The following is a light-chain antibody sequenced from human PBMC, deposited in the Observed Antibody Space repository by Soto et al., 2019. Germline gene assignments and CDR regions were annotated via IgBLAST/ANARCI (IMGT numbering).Light chain of an antibody. CDR1: QTISSW. CDR2: KAS. J-gene: IGKJ1*01. Sequence: DIQMTQSPSTLSGPAADRVTNNCGASQTISSWLAWYQQKPGKAPKLLIYKASTLKSGVPSRFSGSGSGTDFTLTIRSLHPDDFATYYRQHYYSYSEAFGQGTKVDVK. CDR3: QHYYSYSEA. V-gene: IGKV1-5*03.